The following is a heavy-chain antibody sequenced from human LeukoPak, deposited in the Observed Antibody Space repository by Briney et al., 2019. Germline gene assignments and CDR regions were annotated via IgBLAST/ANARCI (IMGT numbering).Heavy chain of an antibody. CDR2: ISGAGGTT. J-gene: IGHJ6*02. Sequence: GGSLRLSCAASGFTFNVYAMTWVRQAPGKGLEWVAAISGAGGTTYYADSVQGRFTISRDNSKNTLYLQMDSLRAEDTAIYYCVKDDYCGGDCGSPYYYGMDVWGQGTTVTVSS. D-gene: IGHD2-21*02. CDR3: VKDDYCGGDCGSPYYYGMDV. V-gene: IGHV3-23*01. CDR1: GFTFNVYA.